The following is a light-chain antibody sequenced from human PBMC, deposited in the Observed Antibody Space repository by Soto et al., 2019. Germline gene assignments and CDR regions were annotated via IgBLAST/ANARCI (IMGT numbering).Light chain of an antibody. Sequence: QLVLTQPPSASASLGASVTLTCTLSSGYSNYKVDWYQQRPGKGPRFVMRVGTGGIVGSKGDGIPDRFSVLGSGLYRYLTIKNIQEEDESDYHCGADHGSGSNFGRVFGGGTKVTVL. CDR3: GADHGSGSNFGRV. CDR1: SGYSNYK. J-gene: IGLJ3*02. V-gene: IGLV9-49*01. CDR2: VGTGGIVG.